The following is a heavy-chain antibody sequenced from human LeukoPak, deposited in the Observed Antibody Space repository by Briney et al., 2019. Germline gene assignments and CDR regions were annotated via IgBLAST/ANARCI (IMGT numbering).Heavy chain of an antibody. D-gene: IGHD5-12*01. V-gene: IGHV3-74*01. CDR3: AVSNGGYGP. CDR2: INSGGTTT. CDR1: AFNFTAYW. Sequence: QAGGSLRLSCASSAFNFTAYWMHWVRQDPRQGLLWVARINSGGTTTNYADSVKGRFTISRDNAKNTLFLQMNSLRAEDTAVYFCAVSNGGYGPWGQGALVTVSS. J-gene: IGHJ5*02.